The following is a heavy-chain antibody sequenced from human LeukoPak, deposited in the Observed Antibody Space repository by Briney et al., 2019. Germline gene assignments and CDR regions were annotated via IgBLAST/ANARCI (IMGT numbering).Heavy chain of an antibody. D-gene: IGHD2-15*01. J-gene: IGHJ5*02. CDR1: GGSISSYY. V-gene: IGHV4-59*01. Sequence: SETLSLTCTVSGGSISSYYWSWIRQPPGKGLEWIGYIYYSGSTNYNPSLKSRVTISVDTSKNQFSLKLSSVTAADTAVYHCARELKRGGWFDPWGQGTLVTVSA. CDR2: IYYSGST. CDR3: ARELKRGGWFDP.